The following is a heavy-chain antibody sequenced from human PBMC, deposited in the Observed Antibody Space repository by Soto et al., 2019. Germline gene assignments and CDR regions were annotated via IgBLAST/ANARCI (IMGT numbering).Heavy chain of an antibody. CDR1: GFTFSSYA. V-gene: IGHV3-23*01. Sequence: TGGSLRLSCAASGFTFSSYAMSWVRQAPGKGLEWVSAISGSGGSTYYADSVKGRFTISRDNSKNTLYLQMNSLRAEDTAVYYCAKSRVGATCFDYWGQGTLVTVSS. D-gene: IGHD1-26*01. CDR2: ISGSGGST. J-gene: IGHJ4*02. CDR3: AKSRVGATCFDY.